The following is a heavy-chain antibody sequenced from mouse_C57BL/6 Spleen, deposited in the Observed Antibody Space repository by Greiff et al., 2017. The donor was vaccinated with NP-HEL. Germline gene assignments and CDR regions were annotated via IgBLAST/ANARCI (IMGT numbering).Heavy chain of an antibody. D-gene: IGHD1-1*01. Sequence: EVHLVESGGDLVKPGGSLKLSCAASGFTFSSYGMSWVRQTPDKRLEWVATISSGGSYTYYPDSVKGRFTISRDNAKNTLYLQMSSLKSEDTAMYYCARPYYYGSSSHYAMDYWGQGTSVTVSS. CDR3: ARPYYYGSSSHYAMDY. CDR1: GFTFSSYG. V-gene: IGHV5-6*01. J-gene: IGHJ4*01. CDR2: ISSGGSYT.